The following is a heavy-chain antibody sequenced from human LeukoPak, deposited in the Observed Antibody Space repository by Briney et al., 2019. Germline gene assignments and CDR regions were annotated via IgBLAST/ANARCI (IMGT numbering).Heavy chain of an antibody. CDR1: GFTVSSNY. Sequence: GGSLRLSCAASGFTVSSNYMSWGRQAPGKGLEWVSVIYGEGSRDYSDSVQGRFTISRDNSKNTQYLQMNSLRAEDTAVYYCARLGIVGAAVDYWGQGTLVTVSS. J-gene: IGHJ4*02. D-gene: IGHD1-26*01. CDR3: ARLGIVGAAVDY. V-gene: IGHV3-66*01. CDR2: IYGEGSR.